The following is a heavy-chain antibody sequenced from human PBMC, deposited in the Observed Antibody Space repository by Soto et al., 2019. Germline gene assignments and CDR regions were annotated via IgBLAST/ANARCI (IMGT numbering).Heavy chain of an antibody. V-gene: IGHV3-66*01. CDR2: LYSGGST. CDR1: GFTVSSKY. D-gene: IGHD6-25*01. J-gene: IGHJ4*02. CDR3: AVAPRGERLLDFDY. Sequence: EVQLVESGGGLVQPGGSLRLSCVASGFTVSSKYMSWVRQAPGKGLEWVSVLYSGGSTYYADSVRDRFTISRDNSRNTLYLQMSSLGVEDTAIYYCAVAPRGERLLDFDYWGRGTLVTVSS.